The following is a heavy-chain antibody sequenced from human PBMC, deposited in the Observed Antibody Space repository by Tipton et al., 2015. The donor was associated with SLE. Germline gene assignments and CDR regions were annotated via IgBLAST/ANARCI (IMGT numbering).Heavy chain of an antibody. CDR2: ISSSGSTI. CDR1: GFTFSSYE. J-gene: IGHJ4*02. D-gene: IGHD1-26*01. CDR3: ARDSGYFEWEQVDY. V-gene: IGHV3-48*03. Sequence: QLVQSGGGLVQPGGSLRLSCAASGFTFSSYEMNWVRQAPGKGLEWVSYISSSGSTIYYADSVKGRFTISRDNAKNSLYLQMNSLRAEDTAVYYCARDSGYFEWEQVDYWGQGTLVTVSS.